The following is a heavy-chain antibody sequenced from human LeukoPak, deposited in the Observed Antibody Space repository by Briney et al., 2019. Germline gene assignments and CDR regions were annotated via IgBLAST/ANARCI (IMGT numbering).Heavy chain of an antibody. CDR2: IWYDGSNK. CDR3: ARDMVLVTVNYGMDV. Sequence: AGRSLRLSCAASGFTFSSYSMHWVRQAPGKGLEWVAVIWYDGSNKYYADSVKGRFTISRDNSKNTLYLQMNSLRAEDTAVYYCARDMVLVTVNYGMDVWGQGTTVTVSS. D-gene: IGHD3-10*01. V-gene: IGHV3-33*01. J-gene: IGHJ6*02. CDR1: GFTFSSYS.